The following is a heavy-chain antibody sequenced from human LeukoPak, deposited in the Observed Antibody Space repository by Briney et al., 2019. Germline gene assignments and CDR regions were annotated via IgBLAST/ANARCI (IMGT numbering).Heavy chain of an antibody. CDR1: VGTFSSYA. Sequence: SVRVSCKASVGTFSSYAISWVRQAPGQGLEWMGRIIPIFGTTNNVQKFQGRVTITTDESTSTANMELSSLRSADTAVYYCARVNRIGSGWLFDYWGQGTLVTVSS. J-gene: IGHJ4*02. CDR3: ARVNRIGSGWLFDY. D-gene: IGHD6-19*01. V-gene: IGHV1-69*05. CDR2: IIPIFGTT.